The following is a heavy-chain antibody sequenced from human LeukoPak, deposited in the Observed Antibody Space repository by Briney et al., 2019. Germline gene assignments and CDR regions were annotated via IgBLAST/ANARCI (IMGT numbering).Heavy chain of an antibody. CDR2: ISSSSSYI. J-gene: IGHJ4*02. CDR1: GFTFSSYS. V-gene: IGHV3-21*01. CDR3: ARGGSWGFDY. Sequence: GGPLRLSCAASGFTFSSYSMNWVRQAPGKGLEWVSSISSSSSYIYYADSVKGRFTMSRDNAKNSLYLQMNSLRAEDTAVYYCARGGSWGFDYWGQGTLVTASS. D-gene: IGHD2-15*01.